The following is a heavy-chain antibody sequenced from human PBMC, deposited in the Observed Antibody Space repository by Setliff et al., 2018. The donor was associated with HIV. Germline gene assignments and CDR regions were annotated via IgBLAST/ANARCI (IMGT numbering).Heavy chain of an antibody. CDR3: LLYCSGTSCHLPDV. CDR2: IRSKAIGGTT. Sequence: GGSLRLSCTVSGFTFGDFAMTWVRQAPGKGLEWVGVIRSKAIGGTTEHAASVRGRFTISRDDSKSLAYLQMNSLKTEDTAVYYCLLYCSGTSCHLPDVWGQGTTVTVSS. J-gene: IGHJ6*02. D-gene: IGHD2-2*01. CDR1: GFTFGDFA. V-gene: IGHV3-49*04.